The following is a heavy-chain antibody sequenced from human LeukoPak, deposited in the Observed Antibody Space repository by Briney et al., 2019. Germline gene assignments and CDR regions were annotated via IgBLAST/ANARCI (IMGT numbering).Heavy chain of an antibody. D-gene: IGHD2-2*01. J-gene: IGHJ4*02. CDR2: IYPGDSDT. V-gene: IGHV5-51*01. CDR3: ARSPVVPAAIAYYFDY. Sequence: GESLKISCKGSGYSFTSYWIGWVRQMPGKGLEWMGIIYPGDSDTRYSPSFQGQDTISADKSISTAYLQWSSLKASDTAMYYCARSPVVPAAIAYYFDYWGQGTLVTVSS. CDR1: GYSFTSYW.